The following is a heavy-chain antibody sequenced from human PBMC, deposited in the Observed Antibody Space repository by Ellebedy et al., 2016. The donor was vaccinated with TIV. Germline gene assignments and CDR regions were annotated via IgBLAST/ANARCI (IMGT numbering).Heavy chain of an antibody. CDR2: IVVGSGNT. D-gene: IGHD3-16*01. CDR1: GFTFTSSA. J-gene: IGHJ4*02. Sequence: SVKVSCXASGFTFTSSAVQWVRQARGQRLEWIGWIVVGSGNTNYAQKFQERVTMTRDTSISTAYMELRSLRSDDTAVYYCARDGGADYWGQGTLVTVSS. CDR3: ARDGGADY. V-gene: IGHV1-58*01.